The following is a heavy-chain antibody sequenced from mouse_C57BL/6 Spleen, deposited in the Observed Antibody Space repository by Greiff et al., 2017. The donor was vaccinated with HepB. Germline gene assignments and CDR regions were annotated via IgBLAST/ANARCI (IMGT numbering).Heavy chain of an antibody. V-gene: IGHV1-50*01. J-gene: IGHJ4*01. D-gene: IGHD3-3*01. CDR2: IDPSDSYT. Sequence: QVHVKQPGAELVKPGASVKLSCKASGYTFTSYWMQWVKQRPGQGLEWIGEIDPSDSYTNYNQKFKGKATLTVDTSSSTAYMQLSSLPSEDSAVYYCARRTGTGAMDYWGQGTSVTVSS. CDR1: GYTFTSYW. CDR3: ARRTGTGAMDY.